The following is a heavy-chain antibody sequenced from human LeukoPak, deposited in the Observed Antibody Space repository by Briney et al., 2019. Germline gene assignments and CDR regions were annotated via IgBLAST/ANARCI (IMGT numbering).Heavy chain of an antibody. CDR1: GLTFNTYG. J-gene: IGHJ4*02. CDR2: ISASGGTT. CDR3: ARSKVWFGELGPGYYFDY. D-gene: IGHD3-10*01. Sequence: GGSLRLSCAASGLTFNTYGMSWVRQAPGKGLEWVSGISASGGTTYNADSVKGRFTISRDNSKNTLYLQMNSLRAEDMAVYYCARSKVWFGELGPGYYFDYWGQGTLVTVSS. V-gene: IGHV3-23*01.